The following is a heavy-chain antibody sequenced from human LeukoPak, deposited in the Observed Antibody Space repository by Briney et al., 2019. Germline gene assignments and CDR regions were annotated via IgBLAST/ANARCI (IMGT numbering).Heavy chain of an antibody. CDR2: IFPSGGEI. J-gene: IGHJ4*02. CDR1: GFTFSTFA. V-gene: IGHV3-23*01. Sequence: GGSLRLSCVASGFTFSTFAMIWVRQPPGKGLEWVSSIFPSGGEIHYADSVRGRFTISRDNSKSTLSLQMNSLRVEDTAVYYCATYRQVLLPLESWGQGTLVTVSS. D-gene: IGHD2-8*02. CDR3: ATYRQVLLPLES.